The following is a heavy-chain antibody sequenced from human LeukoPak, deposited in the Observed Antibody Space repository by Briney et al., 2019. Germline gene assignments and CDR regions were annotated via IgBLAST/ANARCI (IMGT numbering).Heavy chain of an antibody. CDR1: GYAFTSYD. CDR3: ARTGLICSSTSCYWRHWFDP. J-gene: IGHJ5*02. D-gene: IGHD2-2*01. CDR2: MNPNSGNT. Sequence: GASVKVSSKASGYAFTSYDINWVGQATGQGREWMGWMNPNSGNTGYAQKFQGRVTMTRNTSISTAYMELSSLRSEDTPVYYCARTGLICSSTSCYWRHWFDPWGQGTLVTVSS. V-gene: IGHV1-8*01.